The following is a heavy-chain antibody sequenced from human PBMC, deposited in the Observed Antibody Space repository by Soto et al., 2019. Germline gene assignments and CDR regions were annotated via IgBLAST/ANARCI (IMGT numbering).Heavy chain of an antibody. CDR2: ISFDGTSE. V-gene: IGHV3-30-3*01. D-gene: IGHD1-26*01. CDR1: EFTFTSYA. J-gene: IGHJ6*02. Sequence: QLVESGGRGVQPGRSLRLSCAASEFTFTSYAMHWVRQAPGRGLEWGALISFDGTSEYYADSVKGRFIISRDNSKTMVYLQMNSLRPDDTAIYYCARPIPRWSDHYGMDVWGQGTTVTVSS. CDR3: ARPIPRWSDHYGMDV.